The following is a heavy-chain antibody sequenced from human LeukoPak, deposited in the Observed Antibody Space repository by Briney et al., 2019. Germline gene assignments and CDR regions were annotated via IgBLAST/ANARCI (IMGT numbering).Heavy chain of an antibody. J-gene: IGHJ4*02. CDR3: VKGPRPDIAVAHTVEN. CDR1: GFIFGNYA. Sequence: GGSLRLSCAASGFIFGNYAMSWVRQVPGGGLEWVSTISSRGDSTYVADSVKGRFTISRDNSKNSLYLQMNTVRAEDTAVYYCVKGPRPDIAVAHTVENWGQGTLVTVSS. V-gene: IGHV3-23*01. CDR2: ISSRGDST. D-gene: IGHD6-19*01.